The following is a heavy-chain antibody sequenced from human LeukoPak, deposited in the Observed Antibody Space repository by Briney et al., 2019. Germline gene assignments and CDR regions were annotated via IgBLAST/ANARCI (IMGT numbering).Heavy chain of an antibody. CDR2: ISGSGSTI. V-gene: IGHV3-48*02. Sequence: PGGSLRLSCAASGFTFSSYSMNWVRQGPGKGLEWVSYISGSGSTIYYADSVKGRFTISRDNAKNSLYLQMNSLRDDDTAVYYCARGSSVADYWGQGTLVTVSS. CDR3: ARGSSVADY. D-gene: IGHD4-23*01. J-gene: IGHJ4*02. CDR1: GFTFSSYS.